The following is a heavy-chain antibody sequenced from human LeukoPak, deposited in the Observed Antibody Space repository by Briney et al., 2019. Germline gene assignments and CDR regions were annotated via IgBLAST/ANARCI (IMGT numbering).Heavy chain of an antibody. J-gene: IGHJ3*02. Sequence: PGGSLRLSCAASRFTFSNYGVNWVRQAPGKGLEWVSYINSRSSTIYYAVSVRGRFTICRDNAKNSLYLQMNSLKAEDTAIYYCAREVGTPQAFDIWGQGTMVTVSS. CDR3: AREVGTPQAFDI. CDR2: INSRSSTI. CDR1: RFTFSNYG. D-gene: IGHD1-26*01. V-gene: IGHV3-48*01.